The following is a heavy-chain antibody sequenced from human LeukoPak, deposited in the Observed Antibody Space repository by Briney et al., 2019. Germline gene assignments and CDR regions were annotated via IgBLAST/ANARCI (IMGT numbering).Heavy chain of an antibody. CDR1: GFTFSEYW. CDR3: AREEHRLVAAGTSAFDL. J-gene: IGHJ3*01. CDR2: INRDGGLT. Sequence: GGSLRLSCAASGFTFSEYWMHWVRQAPGKGLAWVSHINRDGGLTNYADSVKGRFTVSRDNARNILYLQMDSLRAEDTARYFCAREEHRLVAAGTSAFDLGGQGTLVTVSP. D-gene: IGHD6-13*01. V-gene: IGHV3-74*01.